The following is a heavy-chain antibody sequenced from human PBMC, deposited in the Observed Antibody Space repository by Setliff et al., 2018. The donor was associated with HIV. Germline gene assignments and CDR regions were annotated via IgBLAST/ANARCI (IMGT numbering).Heavy chain of an antibody. CDR1: GYNFTTYG. Sequence: ASVKVSCKPSGYNFTTYGLSWVRQAPGQGLEWMGWISTYSDETSSSQNLQGRLTMTTDTSTGTAYMELRSLRSDDTAVYYCARLGSGWSDSYYYAMDVWGQGTTVTVSS. CDR2: ISTYSDET. J-gene: IGHJ6*02. V-gene: IGHV1-18*01. CDR3: ARLGSGWSDSYYYAMDV. D-gene: IGHD6-19*01.